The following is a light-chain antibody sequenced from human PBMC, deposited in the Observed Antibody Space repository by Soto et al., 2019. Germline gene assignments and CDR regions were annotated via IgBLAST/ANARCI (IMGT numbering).Light chain of an antibody. Sequence: DILMTQSPATLSVSPGERATLYCRASQSVASNLAWYQQKSGQAPRLLIYTASTRATGIPARFSGSGSGTEFTRTISSLQSEEFAIYYCQQYNNWPPGITFGQGTRLEIK. V-gene: IGKV3-15*01. CDR2: TAS. CDR3: QQYNNWPPGIT. J-gene: IGKJ5*01. CDR1: QSVASN.